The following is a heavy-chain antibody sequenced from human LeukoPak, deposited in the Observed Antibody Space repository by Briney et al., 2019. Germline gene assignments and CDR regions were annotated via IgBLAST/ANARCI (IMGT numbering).Heavy chain of an antibody. CDR3: ARSGIGWYRPLDY. J-gene: IGHJ4*02. V-gene: IGHV4-39*07. CDR2: LNYSGTT. Sequence: SETLSLTCTVSGGSISGSTSYWGWIRQSPGKGLEWIGLLNYSGTTYYNPSFKSRVSISVDTSENRFSLSVTSVTAADTAMYYCARSGIGWYRPLDYWGQGILVTVSS. D-gene: IGHD6-19*01. CDR1: GGSISGSTSY.